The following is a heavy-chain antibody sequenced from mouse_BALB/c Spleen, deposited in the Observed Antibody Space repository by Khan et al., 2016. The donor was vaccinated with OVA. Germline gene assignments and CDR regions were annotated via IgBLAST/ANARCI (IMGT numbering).Heavy chain of an antibody. CDR3: IRRYYGDPFAY. Sequence: EVQLVESGGGLVKPGGSLKLSCAASGFTFSDYYMYWVRQTPDERLEWVATISHGVSYIYYPDNVKGRFTISRDHAKNNLYLQMSSLKSEDSAMYYCIRRYYGDPFAYWGHGTLVTVSA. CDR1: GFTFSDYY. D-gene: IGHD2-13*01. CDR2: ISHGVSYI. J-gene: IGHJ3*01. V-gene: IGHV5-4*02.